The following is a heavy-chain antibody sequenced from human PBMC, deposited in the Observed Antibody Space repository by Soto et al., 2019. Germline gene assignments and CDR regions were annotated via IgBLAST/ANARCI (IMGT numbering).Heavy chain of an antibody. CDR1: GFTFSSYA. CDR2: ISGSGGST. J-gene: IGHJ6*02. CDR3: ARDLDGIAVAGVYYYYYGMDV. Sequence: EVQLLESGGGLVQPGGSLRLSCAASGFTFSSYAMSWVRQAPGKGLEWVSAISGSGGSTYYADSVKGRFTISRDNSKNTLYLQMNSLRAEDTAVYYCARDLDGIAVAGVYYYYYGMDVWGQGTTVTVSS. D-gene: IGHD6-19*01. V-gene: IGHV3-23*01.